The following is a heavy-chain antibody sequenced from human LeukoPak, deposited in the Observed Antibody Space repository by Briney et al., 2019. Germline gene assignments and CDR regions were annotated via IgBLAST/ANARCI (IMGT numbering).Heavy chain of an antibody. D-gene: IGHD2-15*01. CDR3: ARGGNLAATGKYYYYMDV. CDR1: GGSFSGYY. Sequence: PSETLSLTCAVYGGSFSGYYWSWIRQPPGKGLEWIGEINHSGSTNYNPSLKSRVTISVDTSKNQFSLKLSSVTAADTAVYYCARGGNLAATGKYYYYMDVWGKGPRSPSP. V-gene: IGHV4-34*01. CDR2: INHSGST. J-gene: IGHJ6*03.